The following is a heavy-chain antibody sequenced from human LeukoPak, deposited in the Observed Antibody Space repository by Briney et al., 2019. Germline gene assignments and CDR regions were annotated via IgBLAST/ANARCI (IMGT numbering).Heavy chain of an antibody. CDR3: ARTGSSYYGSGTYEFDY. V-gene: IGHV3-30*10. CDR2: ISFDGSNK. CDR1: GFTFSSYA. D-gene: IGHD3-10*01. J-gene: IGHJ4*02. Sequence: GGSLRLSCAASGFTFSSYAMHWVRQAPGKGLEWVAVISFDGSNKYYTDSVKGRFTISRDNSKNTLYLQMNSLRAEDTAVYYCARTGSSYYGSGTYEFDYWGQGTLVTGSS.